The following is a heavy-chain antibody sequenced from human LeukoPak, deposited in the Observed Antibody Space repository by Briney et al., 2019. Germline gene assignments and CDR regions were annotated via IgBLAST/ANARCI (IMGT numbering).Heavy chain of an antibody. CDR1: GYTFTSYG. Sequence: ASVKVSCKASGYTFTSYGISWVRQAPGQGLEWMGWISAYNGNTNYAQKLQGRVTMTTDTSTSTAYMELSSLRSDDTAVYYCARDLGYYDFWSGYYKAQPFDYWGQGTLVTVSS. J-gene: IGHJ4*02. CDR3: ARDLGYYDFWSGYYKAQPFDY. V-gene: IGHV1-18*01. D-gene: IGHD3-3*01. CDR2: ISAYNGNT.